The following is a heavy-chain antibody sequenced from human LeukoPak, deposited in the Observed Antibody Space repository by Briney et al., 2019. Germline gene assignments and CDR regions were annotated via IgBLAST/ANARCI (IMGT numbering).Heavy chain of an antibody. Sequence: GGSLRLSCAASGFTFDDYAMHWVRQAPGKGLEWVSGISWNSGSIGYADSVKGRFTISRDNSKNTLYLQMNSLRAEDTAVYYCAKDGGYVPYCSSTSCYIDYWGQGTLVTVSS. CDR3: AKDGGYVPYCSSTSCYIDY. D-gene: IGHD2-2*01. V-gene: IGHV3-9*01. CDR2: ISWNSGSI. J-gene: IGHJ4*02. CDR1: GFTFDDYA.